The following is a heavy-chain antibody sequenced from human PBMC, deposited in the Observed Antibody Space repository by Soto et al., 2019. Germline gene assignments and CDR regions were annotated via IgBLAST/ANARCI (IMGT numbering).Heavy chain of an antibody. Sequence: QVQLVESGGGVVQPGRSLRLSCAASGFTFSSYAMHWVRQAPGKGLEWVAVISYDGSNKYYADSVKGRFTISRDNSKNTLYLQMNSLRAEDTAVYYCARDSFEARVSEGVDYYGMDVWGQGTTVTVSS. J-gene: IGHJ6*02. CDR1: GFTFSSYA. CDR2: ISYDGSNK. V-gene: IGHV3-30-3*01. CDR3: ARDSFEARVSEGVDYYGMDV. D-gene: IGHD2-15*01.